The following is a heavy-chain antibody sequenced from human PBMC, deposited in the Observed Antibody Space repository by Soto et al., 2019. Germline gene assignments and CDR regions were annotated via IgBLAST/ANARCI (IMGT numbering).Heavy chain of an antibody. J-gene: IGHJ3*02. V-gene: IGHV3-23*01. Sequence: EVQLLESGGGLVQPGGSLRLSCAASGFTFSSYAMSWVRQAPGKGLEWVSAISGSGGSTYYADAVKGRFTISIDNSNNSLYLQMNILRAEDTAVYYCAKDRFRFLEWLSYHDAFDIWGQGTMVTVSS. CDR3: AKDRFRFLEWLSYHDAFDI. CDR1: GFTFSSYA. D-gene: IGHD3-3*01. CDR2: ISGSGGST.